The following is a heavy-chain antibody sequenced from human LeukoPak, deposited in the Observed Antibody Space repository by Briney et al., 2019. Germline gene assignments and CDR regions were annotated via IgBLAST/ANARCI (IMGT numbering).Heavy chain of an antibody. J-gene: IGHJ4*02. V-gene: IGHV3-43*01. CDR1: GFTFDDYS. D-gene: IGHD3-16*01. CDR3: AKDRGGVDY. CDR2: ISWDGGST. Sequence: GGSLRLSCAASGFTFDDYSMHGVRQCPGKGLEGVSVISWDGGSTSYADSVKGRFTISRDNSKNSLYLQMNSLRSEDSALYYCAKDRGGVDYWGQGTLVTVSS.